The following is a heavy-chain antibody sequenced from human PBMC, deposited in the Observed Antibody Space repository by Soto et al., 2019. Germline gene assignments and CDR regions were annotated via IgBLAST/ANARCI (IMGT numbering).Heavy chain of an antibody. V-gene: IGHV3-23*01. Sequence: GGSLRLSCAASGFTFSSYAMSWVRQAPGKGLEWVSAISGSGGSTYYADSVKGRLTISRDNSKNTLYLQMNSLRAEDTAVYYCAKRSGSSHAFDIWGQGTMVTVSS. J-gene: IGHJ3*02. CDR2: ISGSGGST. CDR1: GFTFSSYA. CDR3: AKRSGSSHAFDI. D-gene: IGHD6-13*01.